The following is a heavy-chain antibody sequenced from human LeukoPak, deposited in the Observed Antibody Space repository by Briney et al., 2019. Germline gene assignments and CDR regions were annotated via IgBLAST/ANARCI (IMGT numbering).Heavy chain of an antibody. CDR3: ARGVDY. Sequence: PGGSLRLSCTASGFTFSSYGMNWVRQAPGKGLEWVSHITSSATTIYYADSVNGRFTISRENAKNSLYLQMNSLRAEDTAVYYCARGVDYWGQGTLVTVSS. J-gene: IGHJ4*02. V-gene: IGHV3-48*01. CDR2: ITSSATTI. CDR1: GFTFSSYG.